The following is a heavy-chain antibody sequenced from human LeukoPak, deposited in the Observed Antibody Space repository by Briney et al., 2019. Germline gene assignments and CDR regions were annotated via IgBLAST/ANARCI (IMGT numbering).Heavy chain of an antibody. CDR1: GDSVSRNSGA. CDR2: TYYRSKWYN. CDR3: ASFRSIAGFDY. J-gene: IGHJ4*02. Sequence: SQTLSLTCAISGDSVSRNSGAWNWIRQSPSRGLEWLGRTYYRSKWYNDYAVSVTSRITINPDPSKNQFSLHLTSVTPEDTAVYYCASFRSIAGFDYWGQGSLVTVSS. V-gene: IGHV6-1*01. D-gene: IGHD2-21*01.